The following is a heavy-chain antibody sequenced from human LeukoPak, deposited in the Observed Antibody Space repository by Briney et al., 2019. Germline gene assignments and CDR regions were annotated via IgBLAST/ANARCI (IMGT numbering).Heavy chain of an antibody. D-gene: IGHD2-2*01. CDR2: IIPISGTA. CDR1: GGTFSSHA. Sequence: SVKVSCRASGGTFSSHAIAWVRQAPGQGPEWMGGIIPISGTANYAQKFQGRVTITTDESTSTAYMELSSLTSDDTAVYYCARGLQYQLLKALGYYYMEVWGEGTTVTVSS. V-gene: IGHV1-69*05. J-gene: IGHJ6*03. CDR3: ARGLQYQLLKALGYYYMEV.